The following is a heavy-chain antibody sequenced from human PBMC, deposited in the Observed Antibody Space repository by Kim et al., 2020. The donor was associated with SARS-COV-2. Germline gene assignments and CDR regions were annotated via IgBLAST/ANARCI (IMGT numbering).Heavy chain of an antibody. J-gene: IGHJ4*02. CDR2: INGAKDDT. V-gene: IGHV1-3*01. CDR1: GYSFTTYA. D-gene: IGHD3-10*01. Sequence: ASVKVSCKASGYSFTTYALHWVRQAPGQRLEWMGWINGAKDDTKYSQKFQGRVTITRDTSATTAYMELSSLRSEDTAIYYCARQGSGRGVTPHFDYWGQGTLVTVSS. CDR3: ARQGSGRGVTPHFDY.